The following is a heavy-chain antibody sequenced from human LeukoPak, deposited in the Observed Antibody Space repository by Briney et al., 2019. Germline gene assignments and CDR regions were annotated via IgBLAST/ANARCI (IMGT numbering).Heavy chain of an antibody. Sequence: SETLSLTCAVSGGSISSGGYSWSWIRQPPGKGLEWIGYIYHSESTYYNPSLKSRVTISVDRSKNQFSLKLSSVTAADTAVYYCAKDQGRLVTVTTDYWGQGTLVTVSS. J-gene: IGHJ4*02. CDR1: GGSISSGGYS. CDR2: IYHSEST. CDR3: AKDQGRLVTVTTDY. V-gene: IGHV4-30-2*01. D-gene: IGHD4-17*01.